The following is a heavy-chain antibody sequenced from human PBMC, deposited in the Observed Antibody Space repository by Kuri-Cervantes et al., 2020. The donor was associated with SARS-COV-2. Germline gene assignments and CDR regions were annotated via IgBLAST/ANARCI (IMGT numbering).Heavy chain of an antibody. D-gene: IGHD2-2*02. CDR1: GYTFTSYD. CDR3: TGGEYCSSTSCYKDAFDI. V-gene: IGHV1-8*03. Sequence: ASVKVSCKTSGYTFTSYDITWVRQATGQGLEWMGWMNPNSGYTGYAQKFQGRVTLTRNTSISTAYMELNSLTSEDTAVYYCTGGEYCSSTSCYKDAFDIWGQGTMVTVSS. CDR2: MNPNSGYT. J-gene: IGHJ3*02.